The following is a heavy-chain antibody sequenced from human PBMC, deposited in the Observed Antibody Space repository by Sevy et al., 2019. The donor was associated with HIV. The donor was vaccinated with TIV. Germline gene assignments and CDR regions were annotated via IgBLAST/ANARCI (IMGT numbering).Heavy chain of an antibody. D-gene: IGHD3-22*01. CDR1: GFTFSSYA. CDR3: AKDGARDYYDSSGYYFGI. Sequence: GGSLRLSCAASGFTFSSYAMSWVRQAPGKGLEWVSAISGSGGSTYYADSVKGRFTISRDNSKNTLYLQMNSLRAEDTDVYYCAKDGARDYYDSSGYYFGIWGQGTLVTVSS. V-gene: IGHV3-23*01. J-gene: IGHJ4*02. CDR2: ISGSGGST.